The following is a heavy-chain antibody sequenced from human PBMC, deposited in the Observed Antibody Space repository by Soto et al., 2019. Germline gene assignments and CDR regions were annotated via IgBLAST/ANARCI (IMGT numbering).Heavy chain of an antibody. CDR1: GYTFTSYY. CDR3: ARVDTYCSSTSCYWERYTSHFDP. J-gene: IGHJ5*02. V-gene: IGHV1-46*01. Sequence: ASVKVSCKASGYTFTSYYMHWVRQAPGQGLEWMGIINPSGGSTSYAQKFQGRVTMTRDTSTSTVYMELSSLRSEDTAVYYCARVDTYCSSTSCYWERYTSHFDPWGQGTLVTVSS. D-gene: IGHD2-2*01. CDR2: INPSGGST.